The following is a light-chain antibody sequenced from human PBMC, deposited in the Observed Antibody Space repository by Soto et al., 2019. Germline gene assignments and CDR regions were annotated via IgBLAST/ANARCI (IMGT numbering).Light chain of an antibody. CDR3: SSYTSSSTLGV. J-gene: IGLJ3*02. V-gene: IGLV2-14*01. Sequence: QSVLTQPASVSGSPGQSITISCTGTSSDVGGYNYVSWYQQHPGKAPKLMIYEVSNRPSGVANRFSGSKSGNTASLTISGLQAEDGADYYCSSYTSSSTLGVFGGRTKLTV. CDR1: SSDVGGYNY. CDR2: EVS.